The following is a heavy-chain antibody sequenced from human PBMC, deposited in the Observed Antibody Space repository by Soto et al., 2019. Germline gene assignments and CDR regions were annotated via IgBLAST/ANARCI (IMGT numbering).Heavy chain of an antibody. V-gene: IGHV3-30*18. CDR1: GFTFSSYG. J-gene: IGHJ5*02. CDR3: AKETGPSQQLVAYNWFDP. CDR2: ISYDGSNK. D-gene: IGHD6-13*01. Sequence: GGSLRLSCAASGFTFSSYGMHWVRQAPGKGLEWVAVISYDGSNKYYADSVKGRFTISRDNSKNTLYLQMNSLRAEDTAVYYCAKETGPSQQLVAYNWFDPWGQGTLVTVSS.